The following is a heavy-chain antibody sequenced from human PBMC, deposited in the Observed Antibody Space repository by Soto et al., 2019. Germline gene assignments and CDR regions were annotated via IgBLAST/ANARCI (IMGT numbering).Heavy chain of an antibody. J-gene: IGHJ4*02. Sequence: EVQLLESGGGLVQPGGSLRLSCAASGFTFSSYAMSWVRQAPGKGLEWVSAISGSGGSTYYADSVKGRFTISRDNSKNTLYLQMNSLRAEDTAVYYCAKTGHDYGDYADDFDYWGQGTLVTVSS. CDR3: AKTGHDYGDYADDFDY. CDR1: GFTFSSYA. CDR2: ISGSGGST. D-gene: IGHD4-17*01. V-gene: IGHV3-23*01.